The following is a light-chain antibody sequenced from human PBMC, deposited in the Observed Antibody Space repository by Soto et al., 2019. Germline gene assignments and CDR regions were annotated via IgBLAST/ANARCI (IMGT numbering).Light chain of an antibody. CDR3: QQDYNSTQT. V-gene: IGKV3D-7*01. Sequence: PGERVTLSCRASQSVSSSYLTWYQQKPGQAPRLLIYGASTRATSIPARFSGSGSGTDFTLTISSLQHEDFAVYYCQQDYNSTQTFGQGTKVDIK. J-gene: IGKJ1*01. CDR1: QSVSSSY. CDR2: GAS.